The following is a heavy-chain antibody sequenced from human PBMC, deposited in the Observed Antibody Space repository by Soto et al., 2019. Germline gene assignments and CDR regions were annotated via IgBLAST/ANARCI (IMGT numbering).Heavy chain of an antibody. CDR3: ARDLGTGFPVTDY. D-gene: IGHD7-27*01. V-gene: IGHV3-11*01. CDR2: ISSSGSTI. Sequence: PGGSLRLSCAAPGFTFSDYYMSWIRQAPGKGLEWVSYISSSGSTIYYADSVKGRFTISRDNAKNSLYLQMNSLRAEDTAVYYCARDLGTGFPVTDYWGQGTLVTVSS. J-gene: IGHJ4*02. CDR1: GFTFSDYY.